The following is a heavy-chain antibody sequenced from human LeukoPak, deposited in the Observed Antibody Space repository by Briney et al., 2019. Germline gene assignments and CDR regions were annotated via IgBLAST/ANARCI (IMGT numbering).Heavy chain of an antibody. Sequence: ASVKVSCKVSGYIFSHFYMHWVRQAPGQGLEWMGIINPSGDSTNYAQKFQGRVTMTWDTSTNTLYMELSSLRSEDTAVYYCARDPRQEAPFDYWGQGTLVTVSS. J-gene: IGHJ4*02. CDR3: ARDPRQEAPFDY. CDR2: INPSGDST. CDR1: GYIFSHFY. V-gene: IGHV1-46*01.